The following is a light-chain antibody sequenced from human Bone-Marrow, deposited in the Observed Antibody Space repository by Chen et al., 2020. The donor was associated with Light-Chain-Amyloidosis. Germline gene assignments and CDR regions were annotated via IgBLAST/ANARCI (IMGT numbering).Light chain of an antibody. CDR2: RDT. J-gene: IGLJ2*01. V-gene: IGLV3-25*03. CDR1: DLPTKY. Sequence: SYELTHPPSVPVSPGQTARITCSVADLPTKYASWYQQRPGQAPVLVIHRDTERPSGISARVSGSSSGKTATLTVSGVQAEDEADYHCQSADSSGTYEVIFGGGTKLTVL. CDR3: QSADSSGTYEVI.